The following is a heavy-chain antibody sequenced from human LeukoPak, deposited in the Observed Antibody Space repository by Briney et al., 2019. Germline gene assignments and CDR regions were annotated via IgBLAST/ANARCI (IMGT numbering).Heavy chain of an antibody. CDR2: IYYSGST. CDR1: GGSISSSSYY. Sequence: MPSETLSLTCTVSGGSISSSSYYWGWIRQPPGKGLEWIGSIYYSGSTYYNPSLKSRVTIPVDTSKNQISLKLSSVTAADTAVFYCARDGSLLWFGELFDYWGQGTLVTVSS. D-gene: IGHD3-10*01. J-gene: IGHJ4*02. V-gene: IGHV4-39*07. CDR3: ARDGSLLWFGELFDY.